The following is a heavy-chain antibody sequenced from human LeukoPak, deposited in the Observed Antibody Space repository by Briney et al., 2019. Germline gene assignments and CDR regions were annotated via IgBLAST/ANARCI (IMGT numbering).Heavy chain of an antibody. V-gene: IGHV3-7*01. CDR3: ARSAGGPDY. D-gene: IGHD3-10*01. CDR2: IKQDGSEK. Sequence: GGSLRLSCAASGFSISNYWMNWVRQAPGKGLEWVANIKQDGSEKNYVDSVKGRFTISRDNAKNSLILQMNSLRAEDTAVYYCARSAGGPDYWGQGTLVTVSS. CDR1: GFSISNYW. J-gene: IGHJ4*02.